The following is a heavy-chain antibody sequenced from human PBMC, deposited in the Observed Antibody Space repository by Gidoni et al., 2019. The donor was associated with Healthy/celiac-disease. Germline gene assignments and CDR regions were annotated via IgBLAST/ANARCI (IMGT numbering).Heavy chain of an antibody. J-gene: IGHJ6*02. Sequence: EVQLVESGGGLVKPGGSLRLSCAASGFTFSNAWMRWVRQAPGKGLEWVGRIKSKTDGGTTDYAAPVKGRFTISRDDSKNTLYLQMNSLKTEDTAVYYCTTGLTRGVRGAKPYYYYGMDVWGQGTTVTVSS. CDR2: IKSKTDGGTT. CDR1: GFTFSNAW. CDR3: TTGLTRGVRGAKPYYYYGMDV. V-gene: IGHV3-15*01. D-gene: IGHD3-10*01.